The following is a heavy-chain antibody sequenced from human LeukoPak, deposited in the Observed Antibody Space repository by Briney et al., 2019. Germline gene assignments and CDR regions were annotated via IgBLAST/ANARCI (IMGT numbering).Heavy chain of an antibody. CDR2: IYPGDSET. Sequence: GESLQISCKGSRYTFINYWIAWLRQMPGKGLEWMGIIYPGDSETRYSPSFQDQVTISADKSINTAYLQWSSLKTSDTAIYYCARQQLVGVDWFDPWGQGTLVTVSS. CDR1: RYTFINYW. V-gene: IGHV5-51*01. J-gene: IGHJ5*02. CDR3: ARQQLVGVDWFDP. D-gene: IGHD6-13*01.